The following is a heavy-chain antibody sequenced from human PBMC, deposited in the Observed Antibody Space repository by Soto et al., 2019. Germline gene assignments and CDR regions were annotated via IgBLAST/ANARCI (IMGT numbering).Heavy chain of an antibody. CDR3: AKSLTVFGGELLDFYFDY. CDR1: GFTFSSYA. D-gene: IGHD1-26*01. CDR2: ISGSGGST. Sequence: GESLKISCAASGFTFSSYAMSWVRQAPWKGLEWVSAISGSGGSTYYADSVKGRFTISRDNSKNTLYLQMNSLRAEDTAVYYCAKSLTVFGGELLDFYFDYWGQGTLVTVSS. J-gene: IGHJ4*02. V-gene: IGHV3-23*01.